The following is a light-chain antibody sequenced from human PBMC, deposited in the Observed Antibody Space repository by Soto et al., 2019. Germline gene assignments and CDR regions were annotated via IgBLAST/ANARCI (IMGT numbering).Light chain of an antibody. CDR3: QHYGTSATWT. CDR2: GAS. Sequence: EIVLTQSPGTLSLSPGERATLSCRASQSVSSTYLGWYQQKPGQAPRLLIYGASSRATGIPDRFSGSGSGTDFTLTISRLEPEDFAVYYCQHYGTSATWTFGQGTKVDIK. V-gene: IGKV3-20*01. CDR1: QSVSSTY. J-gene: IGKJ1*01.